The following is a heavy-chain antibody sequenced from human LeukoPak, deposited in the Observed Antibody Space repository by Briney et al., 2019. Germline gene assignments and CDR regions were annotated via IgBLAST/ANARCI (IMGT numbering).Heavy chain of an antibody. D-gene: IGHD1-26*01. J-gene: IGHJ4*02. CDR1: GGSFSGYY. CDR3: ARLLTGGSQEV. Sequence: SETLSLTCAVYGGSFSGYYWSWIRQPPGKGLEWIGEINHSGSTNYNPSLKSRVTISVDTSKNQISLKLSSVTAADTAVYYCARLLTGGSQEVWGQGTLVTVSS. V-gene: IGHV4-34*01. CDR2: INHSGST.